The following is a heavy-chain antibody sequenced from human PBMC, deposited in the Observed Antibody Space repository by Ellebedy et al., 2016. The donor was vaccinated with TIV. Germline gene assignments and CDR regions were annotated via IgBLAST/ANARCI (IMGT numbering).Heavy chain of an antibody. D-gene: IGHD3-10*01. Sequence: SETLSLTCTVSGGSISSYYWSWIRQPPGKGLEWIGYIYYSGSTNYNPSLKSRVTISVDTSKNQFSLKLSSVTAADTAVYYCARVVRITMVRGVPDYFDYWGQGTLVTVSS. V-gene: IGHV4-59*01. CDR2: IYYSGST. CDR3: ARVVRITMVRGVPDYFDY. CDR1: GGSISSYY. J-gene: IGHJ4*02.